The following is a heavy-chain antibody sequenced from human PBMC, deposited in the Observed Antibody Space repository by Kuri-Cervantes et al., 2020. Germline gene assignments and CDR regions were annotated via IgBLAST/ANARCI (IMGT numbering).Heavy chain of an antibody. CDR2: INPSGGST. J-gene: IGHJ4*02. Sequence: ASVKVSCKASGYTFTSYAMHWVRQAPGQGLEWMGIINPSGGSTSYAQKFQGRVTMTRDTSTSTVYMELSSLRSEDTAAYYCARASDHDYEIDYWGQGTLVTVSS. D-gene: IGHD4-17*01. CDR1: GYTFTSYA. V-gene: IGHV1-46*01. CDR3: ARASDHDYEIDY.